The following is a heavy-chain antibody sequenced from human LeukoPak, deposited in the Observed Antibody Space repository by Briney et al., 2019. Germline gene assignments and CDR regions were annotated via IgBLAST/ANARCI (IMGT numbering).Heavy chain of an antibody. J-gene: IGHJ3*02. CDR1: GYXFTNYW. D-gene: IGHD1-26*01. CDR2: IHPADSDT. CDR3: ARRIVGPTDAFDI. V-gene: IGHV5-51*01. Sequence: GESLKISCHGSGYXFTNYWISWVRQMPGKGLEWMGFIHPADSDTTYSPSLQGQVTISADKSINTAHLQWSSLKASDTGMYYCARRIVGPTDAFDIWGQGTMVTVSS.